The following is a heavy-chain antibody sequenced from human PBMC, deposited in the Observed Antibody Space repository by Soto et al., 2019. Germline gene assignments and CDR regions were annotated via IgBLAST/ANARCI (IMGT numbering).Heavy chain of an antibody. J-gene: IGHJ4*02. Sequence: GGSLRLSCAASGFTFSSYAMSWVRQAPGKGLEWVSAISGSGGSTYYADSVKGRFTISRDNSKNTLYLQINSLRAEDTAVYYCAKGGYSYGYPFDYWGQGTLVTVSS. D-gene: IGHD5-18*01. V-gene: IGHV3-23*01. CDR3: AKGGYSYGYPFDY. CDR2: ISGSGGST. CDR1: GFTFSSYA.